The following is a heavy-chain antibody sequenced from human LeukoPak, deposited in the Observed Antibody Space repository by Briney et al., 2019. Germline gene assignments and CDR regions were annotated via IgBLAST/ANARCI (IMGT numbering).Heavy chain of an antibody. J-gene: IGHJ4*02. Sequence: SETLALICAVYGGSFSGYYWSWIRQPPGKGLEWIGEINHSGSTNYNPSLKSRVTISVDTSKNQFSLKLSSVTVAVAAVYYCARGRIVVVPGLDYWGQGTLLTVSS. CDR1: GGSFSGYY. V-gene: IGHV4-34*01. D-gene: IGHD2-2*01. CDR3: ARGRIVVVPGLDY. CDR2: INHSGST.